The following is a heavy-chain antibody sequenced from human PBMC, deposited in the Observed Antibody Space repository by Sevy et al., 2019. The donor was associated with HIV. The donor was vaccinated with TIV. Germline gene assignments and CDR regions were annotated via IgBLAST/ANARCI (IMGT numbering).Heavy chain of an antibody. Sequence: GGSLRLSCVASGFTFRSFSMHWVRQAPGKGLEWVGRIRSKAYNFATTYAASLKGRFTISRDDSKNTAYLQLNGLKTEDTAVYYCTGGAPYPMDVWGQGTTVTVSS. CDR3: TGGAPYPMDV. V-gene: IGHV3-73*01. D-gene: IGHD3-10*01. CDR2: IRSKAYNFAT. CDR1: GFTFRSFS. J-gene: IGHJ6*02.